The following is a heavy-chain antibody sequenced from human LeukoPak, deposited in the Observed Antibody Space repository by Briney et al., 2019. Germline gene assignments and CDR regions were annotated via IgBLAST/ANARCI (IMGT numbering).Heavy chain of an antibody. V-gene: IGHV4-34*01. Sequence: PSETLSLTCAVYGGSFSGYYWSWIRQPPGKGLEWIGEINHSGSTNYNPSLKSRVTISVDTSKNQFSLKLSSVTAADTAVYYCARHLRRSSSWYGGPWWFDPWGQGTLVTVSS. CDR3: ARHLRRSSSWYGGPWWFDP. CDR2: INHSGST. CDR1: GGSFSGYY. D-gene: IGHD6-13*01. J-gene: IGHJ5*02.